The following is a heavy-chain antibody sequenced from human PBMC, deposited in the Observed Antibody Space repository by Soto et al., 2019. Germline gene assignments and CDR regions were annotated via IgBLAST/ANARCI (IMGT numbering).Heavy chain of an antibody. Sequence: GPLRLACAASVFTFSSYAMSWVRQAPGKGLEWVSAISGSGGSTYYADSVKGRFTISRDNSKNTLYLQMNSLRAEDTAIYYCAESPAYYYDSSGYPSYYYGMDVWGQGTTVTVSS. J-gene: IGHJ6*02. CDR3: AESPAYYYDSSGYPSYYYGMDV. CDR1: VFTFSSYA. V-gene: IGHV3-23*01. D-gene: IGHD3-22*01. CDR2: ISGSGGST.